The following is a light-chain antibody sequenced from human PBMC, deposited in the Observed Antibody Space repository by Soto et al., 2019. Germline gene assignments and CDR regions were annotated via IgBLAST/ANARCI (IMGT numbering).Light chain of an antibody. Sequence: QSVLTQPASVSGSPGQSITISCTGTSSDIGDYDYVSWYQHLPGKAPKLLIFDVTHRPSGVSDRFSGSKSGNTASLTISGLQAEDEADYYCCSYAGSSSWVFGGGTKVTVL. CDR1: SSDIGDYDY. CDR3: CSYAGSSSWV. J-gene: IGLJ3*02. V-gene: IGLV2-14*01. CDR2: DVT.